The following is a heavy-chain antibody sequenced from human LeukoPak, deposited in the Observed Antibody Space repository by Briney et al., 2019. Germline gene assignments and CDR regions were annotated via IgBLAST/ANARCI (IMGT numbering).Heavy chain of an antibody. CDR2: IYHSGST. J-gene: IGHJ4*02. CDR1: GGYISSYY. V-gene: IGHV4-59*01. CDR3: ARAGGFNSPFAY. D-gene: IGHD5-24*01. Sequence: PSETLSLTCTVSGGYISSYYWSWIRQPPGKGLEWIGYIYHSGSTNYNPSLKSRVSISVDTSKNQFSLKLNSVTAADTAVYHCARAGGFNSPFAYWGRGTLVTVSS.